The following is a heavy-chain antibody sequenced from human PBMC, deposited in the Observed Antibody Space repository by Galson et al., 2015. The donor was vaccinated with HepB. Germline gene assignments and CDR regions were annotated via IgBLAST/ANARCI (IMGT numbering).Heavy chain of an antibody. J-gene: IGHJ6*02. V-gene: IGHV6-1*01. D-gene: IGHD6-19*01. CDR1: GDSVSSNSAA. CDR2: TYYRSKWYN. CDR3: ARDRYSSGYSPPYYYYYGMDV. Sequence: CAISGDSVSSNSAAWNWIRQSPSRGLEWLGRTYYRSKWYNDYAVSVKSRITINPDTSKNQFSLQLNSVTPEDTAVYYCARDRYSSGYSPPYYYYYGMDVWGQGTTVTVSS.